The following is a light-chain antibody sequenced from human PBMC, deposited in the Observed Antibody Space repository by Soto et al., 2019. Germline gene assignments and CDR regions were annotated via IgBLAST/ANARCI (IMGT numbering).Light chain of an antibody. CDR3: QKYNCAPII. Sequence: DIQMTQSPSSLSASVGDRVTITFRASQGITNYLAWYQQKPGKVPKLLIYAASTLQSEVPSRLSGSGSGTDLTLTLSSLQTEDVVTYDCQKYNCAPIIFGHGTRLEIK. CDR1: QGITNY. CDR2: AAS. J-gene: IGKJ5*01. V-gene: IGKV1-27*01.